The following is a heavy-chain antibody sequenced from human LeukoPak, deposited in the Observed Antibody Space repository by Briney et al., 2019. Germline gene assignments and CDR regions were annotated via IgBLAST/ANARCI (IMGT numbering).Heavy chain of an antibody. J-gene: IGHJ5*02. CDR3: ARQDHQFGWFDP. Sequence: SDTLSLTCAVWGGSFSDYNWTWLRQSPDKGLEWIGEINDSGTSHHNPSLKRRVTISVDTSKTQPSLKLRSVPAADTAVYYCARQDHQFGWFDPWGQGTLVTVSS. D-gene: IGHD3-16*01. V-gene: IGHV4-34*01. CDR1: GGSFSDYN. CDR2: INDSGTS.